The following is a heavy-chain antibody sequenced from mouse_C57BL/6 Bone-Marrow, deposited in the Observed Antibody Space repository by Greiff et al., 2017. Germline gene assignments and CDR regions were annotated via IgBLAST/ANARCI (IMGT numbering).Heavy chain of an antibody. CDR3: ARSGYGGRDWYFDV. V-gene: IGHV5-17*01. CDR2: ISSGSSTI. D-gene: IGHD1-1*01. CDR1: GFTFSDYG. Sequence: EVQLVESGGGLVKPGGSLKLSCAASGFTFSDYGMHWVRQAPEKGLEWVAYISSGSSTIYYADTVKGRFTISSDNAKNTLFLQMTSLRSEDTAMYYCARSGYGGRDWYFDVWGTGTTVTVSS. J-gene: IGHJ1*03.